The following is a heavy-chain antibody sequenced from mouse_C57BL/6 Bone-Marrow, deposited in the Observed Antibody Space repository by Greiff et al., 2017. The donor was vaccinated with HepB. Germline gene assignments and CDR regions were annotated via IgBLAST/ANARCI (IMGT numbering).Heavy chain of an antibody. CDR3: ARFGGSSPWFAY. J-gene: IGHJ3*01. CDR2: IYPSDSET. D-gene: IGHD1-1*01. V-gene: IGHV1-61*01. CDR1: GYTFTSYW. Sequence: VQLQQSGAELVRPGSSVKLSCKASGYTFTSYWMDWVKQRPGQGLEWIGNIYPSDSETHYNQKFKDKATLTVDKSSSTAYMQLSSLTSEDSAVYYGARFGGSSPWFAYWGQGTLVTVSA.